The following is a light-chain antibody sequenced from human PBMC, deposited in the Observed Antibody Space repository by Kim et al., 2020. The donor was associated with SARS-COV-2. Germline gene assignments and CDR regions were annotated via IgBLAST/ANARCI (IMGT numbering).Light chain of an antibody. V-gene: IGKV1-27*01. Sequence: PSPSSRSASVGDRVTSTCRASQGISNSLAWYQQKPGNVPKVLIYDASALHSGVPSRFSGSGSGTDFTLTISSLQPEDAATYYCQKYNAAPWTFGQGTKVDIK. J-gene: IGKJ1*01. CDR1: QGISNS. CDR2: DAS. CDR3: QKYNAAPWT.